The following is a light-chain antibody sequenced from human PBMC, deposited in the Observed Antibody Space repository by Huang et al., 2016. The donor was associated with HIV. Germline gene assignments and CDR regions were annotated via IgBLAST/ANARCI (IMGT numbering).Light chain of an antibody. CDR3: VQDYNYPIT. J-gene: IGKJ5*01. CDR1: QGIGND. Sequence: AIQLTQSPSSLSASVGDRVTITCRASQGIGNDLGWYQQRPGKAPKRLIYAAASLQSGVPSRFSGSGSGTVFTLTISSLQPEDFATYYCVQDYNYPITFGQGTRLEI. CDR2: AAA. V-gene: IGKV1-6*01.